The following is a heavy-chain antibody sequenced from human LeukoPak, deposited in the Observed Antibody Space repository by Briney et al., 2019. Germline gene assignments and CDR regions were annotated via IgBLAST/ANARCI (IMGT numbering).Heavy chain of an antibody. CDR2: ISYDGSNK. D-gene: IGHD1-7*01. Sequence: PGRSLRLSCAASGFTFSSYGMHWVRQAPGKGLEWVAVISYDGSNKYYADSVKGRFTISRDNSKNTLYLQMNSLRAEDTAVYYCARDGTTSTWVAYNWFDSWGQGTLVTVSS. J-gene: IGHJ5*01. CDR1: GFTFSSYG. V-gene: IGHV3-30*03. CDR3: ARDGTTSTWVAYNWFDS.